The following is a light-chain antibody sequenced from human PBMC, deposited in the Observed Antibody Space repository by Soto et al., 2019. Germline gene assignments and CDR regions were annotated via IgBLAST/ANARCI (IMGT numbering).Light chain of an antibody. CDR2: AAS. V-gene: IGKV1-39*01. CDR3: LQSYSTPQT. CDR1: QSISSY. Sequence: DIQMTQSPSSLSASVGDRVTITCRASQSISSYLNWYQQKPGKAPKLLIYAASSLQSGVPSRFSGSGSGTDFTLTISSLHPEDFATYYSLQSYSTPQTFGQGTRLEI. J-gene: IGKJ5*01.